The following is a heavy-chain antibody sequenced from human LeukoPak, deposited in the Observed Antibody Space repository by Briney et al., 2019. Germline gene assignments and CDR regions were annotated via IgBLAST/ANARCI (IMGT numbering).Heavy chain of an antibody. CDR1: GFTFSNYG. CDR3: AKVHGAVYSYIDAFDI. Sequence: GGSLRLSCAASGFTFSNYGMQWVRQAPGKGLEWVTVISYDESNKYYADSVKGRFTASRDNSQNTLSLQMNSLRAEDTAVYYCAKVHGAVYSYIDAFDIWGQGTMVTVSS. J-gene: IGHJ3*02. D-gene: IGHD5-18*01. V-gene: IGHV3-30*18. CDR2: ISYDESNK.